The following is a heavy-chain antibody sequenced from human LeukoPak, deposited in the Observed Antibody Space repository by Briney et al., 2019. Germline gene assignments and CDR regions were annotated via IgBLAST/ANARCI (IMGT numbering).Heavy chain of an antibody. CDR2: IYYSGST. CDR3: ARGFDAHNAFDI. Sequence: TSETLSLTCTVSGGSISSYYWSWIRQPPGKGLEWIGYIYYSGSTSYNPSLKSRITISVDTSKNQFSLKLTSVTAADTAVYYCARGFDAHNAFDIWGQGTMVTVSS. V-gene: IGHV4-30-4*08. J-gene: IGHJ3*02. D-gene: IGHD3-9*01. CDR1: GGSISSYY.